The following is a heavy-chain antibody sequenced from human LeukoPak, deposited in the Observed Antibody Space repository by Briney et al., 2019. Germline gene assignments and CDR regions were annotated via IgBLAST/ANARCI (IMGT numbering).Heavy chain of an antibody. CDR3: ARRGQPGAFDI. V-gene: IGHV1-2*06. CDR2: INPNSGGT. CDR1: GYTFTGYY. D-gene: IGHD1-1*01. J-gene: IGHJ3*02. Sequence: ASVKVSCKAPGYTFTGYYMHWVRQAPGQGLEWMGRINPNSGGTDYTQKFQGRVTMTRDTSISTAYMELSRLTSDDTAVYYCARRGQPGAFDIWGQGTMVTVSS.